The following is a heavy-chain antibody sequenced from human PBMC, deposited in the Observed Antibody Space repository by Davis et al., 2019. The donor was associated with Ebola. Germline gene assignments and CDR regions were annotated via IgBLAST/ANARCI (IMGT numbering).Heavy chain of an antibody. CDR1: GFTFSSYD. D-gene: IGHD5-12*01. V-gene: IGHV3-13*01. Sequence: PGGSLRLSCAASGFTFSSYDMHWVRQATGKGLEWVSAIGTAGDTYYADSVKGRFTISRDNSENTLYLQMNSLIAEDTAVYYCARGIVATILGWYYFDYWGQGTLVTVSS. CDR2: IGTAGDT. J-gene: IGHJ4*02. CDR3: ARGIVATILGWYYFDY.